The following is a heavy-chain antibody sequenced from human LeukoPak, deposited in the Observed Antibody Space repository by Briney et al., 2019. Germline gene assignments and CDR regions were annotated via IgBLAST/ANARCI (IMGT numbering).Heavy chain of an antibody. J-gene: IGHJ6*02. CDR2: INPSGGST. CDR3: ARDSSSWVFSNYYYYGMDV. V-gene: IGHV1-46*01. D-gene: IGHD6-13*01. Sequence: ASMKVSCKASGYTFTSYYMHWVRQAPGQGLEWMGIINPSGGSTSYAQKFQGRVTMTRDTSTSTVYMELSSLRSEDTAVYYCARDSSSWVFSNYYYYGMDVWGQGTTVTVSS. CDR1: GYTFTSYY.